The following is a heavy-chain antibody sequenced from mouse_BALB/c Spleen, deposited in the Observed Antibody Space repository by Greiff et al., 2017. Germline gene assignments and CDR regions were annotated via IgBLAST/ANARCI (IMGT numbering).Heavy chain of an antibody. V-gene: IGHV3-8*02. CDR1: GDSITSGY. D-gene: IGHD1-1*01. J-gene: IGHJ4*01. CDR3: ARGDYGSSYDYYYAMDY. Sequence: EVQLQESGPSLVKPSRTLSLTCSVTGDSITSGYWNWIRKFPGNKLEYMGYISYSGSTYYNPSLKSRISITRDTSKNQYYLQLNSVTTEDTATYYCARGDYGSSYDYYYAMDYWGQGTSVTVSS. CDR2: ISYSGST.